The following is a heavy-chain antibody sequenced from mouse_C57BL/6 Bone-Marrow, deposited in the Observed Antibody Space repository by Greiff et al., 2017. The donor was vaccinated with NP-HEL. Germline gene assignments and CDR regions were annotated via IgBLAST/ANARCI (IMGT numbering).Heavy chain of an antibody. CDR3: APLYGSSHFDY. Sequence: VQLQQSGAELVRPGASVTLSCTASGFNIKDYYMHWVKQRTEQCLEWIGRIDPADGETTSAPQFQGKATITADTSSNTAYLQLSSLTSEDTAVYYCAPLYGSSHFDYWGQGTTLTVSS. CDR1: GFNIKDYY. V-gene: IGHV14-2*01. D-gene: IGHD1-1*01. CDR2: IDPADGET. J-gene: IGHJ2*01.